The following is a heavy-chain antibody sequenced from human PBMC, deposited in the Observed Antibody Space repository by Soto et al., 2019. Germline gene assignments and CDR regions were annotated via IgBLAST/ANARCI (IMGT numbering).Heavy chain of an antibody. Sequence: SVPTLVNPTQTLTLTCTFSGFSLSTSGVGVGWIRQPPGKALDWLALIYWNDDKRYSPSLKSRLTITKDTSKNQVVRTMTNLDPVDTAMYYCARHGPRVYYDNSDYYYYGMDVLGQGTTVTVSS. CDR3: ARHGPRVYYDNSDYYYYGMDV. CDR2: IYWNDDK. D-gene: IGHD3-22*01. V-gene: IGHV2-5*01. J-gene: IGHJ6*02. CDR1: GFSLSTSGVG.